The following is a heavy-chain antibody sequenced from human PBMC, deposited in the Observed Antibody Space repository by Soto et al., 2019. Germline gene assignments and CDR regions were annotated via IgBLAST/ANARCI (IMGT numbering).Heavy chain of an antibody. Sequence: QVQLVQSGADVKKPGASVKVSCKTSGYTFSGYFMHWLRQAPGQGLEWMGWMNPNSGGTDYAQNFQGRVSMTWDTSISTAYMELSRLRSDDTAIYYCARGYYSSSWRLFEYWGQGTLVTVSS. D-gene: IGHD6-13*01. CDR2: MNPNSGGT. CDR1: GYTFSGYF. J-gene: IGHJ4*02. CDR3: ARGYYSSSWRLFEY. V-gene: IGHV1-2*02.